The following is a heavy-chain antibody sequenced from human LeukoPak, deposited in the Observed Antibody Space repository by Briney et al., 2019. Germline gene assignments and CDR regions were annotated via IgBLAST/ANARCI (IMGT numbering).Heavy chain of an antibody. CDR1: GFIFRGHT. CDR2: ISFDGNNK. D-gene: IGHD3-22*01. Sequence: GGSLRLSCVASGFIFRGHTMHWVRQAPGKGLEWVAVISFDGNNKFYSESVKGRFTVSRDNANHMLSLQMSSLRIDDTAVYYCARDENYGNSGTFFQYWGQGTLVTVSS. V-gene: IGHV3-30*04. CDR3: ARDENYGNSGTFFQY. J-gene: IGHJ4*02.